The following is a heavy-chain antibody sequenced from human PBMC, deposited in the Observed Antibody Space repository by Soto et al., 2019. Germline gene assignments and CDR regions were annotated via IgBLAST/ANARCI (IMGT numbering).Heavy chain of an antibody. CDR2: IIPIFGTA. CDR3: AGPGRIAAGGPESRHYYYYCGMDV. V-gene: IGHV1-69*13. J-gene: IGHJ6*01. CDR1: GGTFSSYA. Sequence: SVKVSCKASGGTFSSYAISWARQAPGQGLEWMGGIIPIFGTANYAQKFQGRVTITADESTSTAYMELSSLRSEDTAVYSCAGPGRIAAGGPESRHYYYYCGMDVW. D-gene: IGHD6-13*01.